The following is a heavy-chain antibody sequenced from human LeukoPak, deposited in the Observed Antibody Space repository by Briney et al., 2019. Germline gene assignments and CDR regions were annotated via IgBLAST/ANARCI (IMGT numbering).Heavy chain of an antibody. CDR3: ARPPYDSSGYYYDQYYYYYMDV. J-gene: IGHJ6*03. CDR2: ISSGGGNS. V-gene: IGHV3-21*01. Sequence: GGSLRLSCAASGFTFRNYAMNWVRQAPGKGLEWVSVISSGGGNSYYADSVKGRFTISRDNAKNSLYLQMNSLRAEDTAVYYCARPPYDSSGYYYDQYYYYYMDVWGKGTTVTVSS. CDR1: GFTFRNYA. D-gene: IGHD3-22*01.